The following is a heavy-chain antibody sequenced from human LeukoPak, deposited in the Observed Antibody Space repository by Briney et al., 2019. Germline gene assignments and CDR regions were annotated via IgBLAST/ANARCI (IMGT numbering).Heavy chain of an antibody. CDR3: ARVADYGDYTLPGDY. CDR2: INPNSGGT. Sequence: ASVRVSCKASGYTFTDYYMHWVRQAPGQGLEWMGWINPNSGGTNYAQKFQSRVTMTRDTSINTAYMELSSLRSDDTAVYYCARVADYGDYTLPGDYWGQGTLVTVSS. D-gene: IGHD4-17*01. J-gene: IGHJ4*02. V-gene: IGHV1-2*02. CDR1: GYTFTDYY.